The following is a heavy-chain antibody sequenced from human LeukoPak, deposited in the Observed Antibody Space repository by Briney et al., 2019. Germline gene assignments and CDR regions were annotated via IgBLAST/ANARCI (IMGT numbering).Heavy chain of an antibody. CDR1: GFTFSSYG. Sequence: GRSLRLSCAASGFTFSSYGMHWVRQAPGKGLEWVAVISYDGSNKYYADSVKGRFTISRDNSKNTLYLQMNSLRAEDTAVYYCARGRRPDAFDSWGQGTRVTVSS. V-gene: IGHV3-30*03. CDR3: ARGRRPDAFDS. J-gene: IGHJ3*02. CDR2: ISYDGSNK.